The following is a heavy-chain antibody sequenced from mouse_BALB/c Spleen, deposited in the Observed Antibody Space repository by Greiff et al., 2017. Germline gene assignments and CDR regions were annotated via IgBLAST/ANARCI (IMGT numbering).Heavy chain of an antibody. Sequence: VKLVESGAELMKPGASVKISCKATGYTFSSYWIEWVKQRPGHGLEWIGEILPGSGSTNYNEKFKGKATFTADTSSNTAYMQLSSLTSEDSAVYYCARGEANTVVGAYWGQGTLVTVSA. D-gene: IGHD1-1*01. CDR2: ILPGSGST. CDR1: GYTFSSYW. V-gene: IGHV1-9*01. J-gene: IGHJ3*01. CDR3: ARGEANTVVGAY.